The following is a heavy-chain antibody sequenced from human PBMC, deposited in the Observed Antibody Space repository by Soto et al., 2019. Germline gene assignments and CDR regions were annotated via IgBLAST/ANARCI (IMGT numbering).Heavy chain of an antibody. J-gene: IGHJ3*02. CDR2: IYYSGST. D-gene: IGHD5-18*01. Sequence: PSETLSLTCTVSGGSISSGGYYWSWIRQHPGKGLEWIGYIYYSGSTYYNPSLKSRVTISVDTSKNQFSLKLSSVTAADTAVYYCARDDTGDPDAFDIWGQGTTVTVSS. V-gene: IGHV4-31*03. CDR1: GGSISSGGYY. CDR3: ARDDTGDPDAFDI.